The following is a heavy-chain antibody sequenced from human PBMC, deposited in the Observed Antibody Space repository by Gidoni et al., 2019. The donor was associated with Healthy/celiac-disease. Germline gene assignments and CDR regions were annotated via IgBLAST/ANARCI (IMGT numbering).Heavy chain of an antibody. CDR1: GGSISRYY. J-gene: IGHJ6*02. Sequence: QVQLQESGPGLVKPSETLSLTCTVSGGSISRYYWSWIRQPPGKGLEWIGYIYYSGSTNDNPSLKSRVAISVDTSKNQFSLKLSSVTAADTAVYYCARGGYSYGYNYYYYGMDVWGQGTTVTVSS. CDR3: ARGGYSYGYNYYYYGMDV. CDR2: IYYSGST. V-gene: IGHV4-59*01. D-gene: IGHD5-18*01.